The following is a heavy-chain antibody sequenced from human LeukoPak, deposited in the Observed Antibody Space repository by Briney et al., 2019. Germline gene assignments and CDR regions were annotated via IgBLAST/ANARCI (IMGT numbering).Heavy chain of an antibody. CDR1: GFTFSSYS. J-gene: IGHJ3*02. D-gene: IGHD2-2*01. V-gene: IGHV3-21*04. CDR3: ARGGPYEYCSSTSCYDAFDI. CDR2: ISSSSSYI. Sequence: PGGSLRLSCAASGFTFSSYSMNWVRQAPGKGLEWVSSISSSSSYIYYADSVKGRFTISRDNAKNSLYLQMNSLRAEDTALYHCARGGPYEYCSSTSCYDAFDIWGQGTMVTVSS.